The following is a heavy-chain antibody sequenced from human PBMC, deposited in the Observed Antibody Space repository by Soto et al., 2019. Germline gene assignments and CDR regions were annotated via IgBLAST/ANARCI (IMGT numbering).Heavy chain of an antibody. J-gene: IGHJ6*02. D-gene: IGHD6-6*01. CDR2: ISSSGTTI. V-gene: IGHV3-48*03. CDR1: GFTVSSYD. CDR3: ARLQAARLSYYYYGMDV. Sequence: ESGGGLVQPGGSLRLSCAASGFTVSSYDVNWVRQAPGKGLEWVSYISSSGTTIYYADSVKGRFTISRDNAKNSLYLQMNSLRAEDTAVYYCARLQAARLSYYYYGMDVWGQGTTVTVSS.